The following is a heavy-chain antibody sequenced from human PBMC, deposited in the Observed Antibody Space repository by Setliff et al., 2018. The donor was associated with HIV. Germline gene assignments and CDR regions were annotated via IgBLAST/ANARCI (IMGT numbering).Heavy chain of an antibody. Sequence: SETLSLTCTVSRDSIRNGAYYWGWLRQPPGKGLEWIGSIYYSGTTKYNPSLKSRVTISVDTSKNQFSLKLSSVTAADTAVYYCASEAWTSYRSSSGYYYYYMDVWGKGTTVTVSS. CDR1: RDSIRNGAYY. V-gene: IGHV4-39*07. CDR3: ASEAWTSYRSSSGYYYYYMDV. J-gene: IGHJ6*03. CDR2: IYYSGTT. D-gene: IGHD6-6*01.